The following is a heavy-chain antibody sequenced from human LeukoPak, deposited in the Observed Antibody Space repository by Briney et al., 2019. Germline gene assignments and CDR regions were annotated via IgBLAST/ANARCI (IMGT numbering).Heavy chain of an antibody. CDR2: IYYSGST. D-gene: IGHD2-2*01. V-gene: IGHV4-59*01. CDR1: GGSISSYY. Sequence: PSETLSLTCTVSGGSISSYYWSWIRQPPGKGLEWIGCIYYSGSTNYNPSLKSRVTISVDTSKNQFSLKLSSVTAADTAVYYCASLPSRYCSSTSCYPYYFHYWGQGTLVTVSS. J-gene: IGHJ4*02. CDR3: ASLPSRYCSSTSCYPYYFHY.